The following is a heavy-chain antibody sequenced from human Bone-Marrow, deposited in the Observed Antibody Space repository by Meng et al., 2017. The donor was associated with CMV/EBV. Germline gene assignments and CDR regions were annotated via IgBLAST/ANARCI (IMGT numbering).Heavy chain of an antibody. CDR1: GGSFSGYY. J-gene: IGHJ5*02. CDR2: INHSGST. CDR3: ARGLWARFDP. D-gene: IGHD2-21*01. V-gene: IGHV4-34*01. Sequence: SETLSFTGAVYGGSFSGYYWSWIRQPPGKGLEWIGEINHSGSTNYNPSLKSRVTISVDTSKNQFSLKLSSVAAADTAVYYCARGLWARFDPWGQGTLVTVSS.